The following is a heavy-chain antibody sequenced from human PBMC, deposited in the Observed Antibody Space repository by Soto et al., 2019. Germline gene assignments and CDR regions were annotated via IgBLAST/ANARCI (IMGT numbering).Heavy chain of an antibody. J-gene: IGHJ4*02. D-gene: IGHD6-19*01. V-gene: IGHV1-8*01. Sequence: QVQLVQSGAEVKKPGASVKVSCKASGYTFTSYDINWVRQATGQGLEWMGRINPNSGNTGYAQKFQGRITLTRXTSISTAYMELSSLRSEDTAVYYCARERTVAGNDYWGQGTLVTVSS. CDR2: INPNSGNT. CDR3: ARERTVAGNDY. CDR1: GYTFTSYD.